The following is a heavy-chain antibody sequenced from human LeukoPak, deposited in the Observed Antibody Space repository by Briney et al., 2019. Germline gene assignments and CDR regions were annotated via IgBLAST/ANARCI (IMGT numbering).Heavy chain of an antibody. D-gene: IGHD3-22*01. CDR2: ISYDGSNK. V-gene: IGHV3-30-3*01. J-gene: IGHJ3*02. CDR3: ARGYYLAFDI. Sequence: QSGRSLRLSCAASGFTFSSYAMHWVRQAPGKGLEWVAVISYDGSNKYYADSVKGRFTISRDNSKNTLYLQMNSLRAEDTAVYYCARGYYLAFDIWGQGTMVTVSS. CDR1: GFTFSSYA.